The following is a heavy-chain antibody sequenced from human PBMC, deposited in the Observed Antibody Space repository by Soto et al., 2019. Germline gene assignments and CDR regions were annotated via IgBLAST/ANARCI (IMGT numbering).Heavy chain of an antibody. CDR1: GFTFSSYW. V-gene: IGHV3-74*01. D-gene: IGHD6-13*01. CDR3: ARAQLGTGSSSWHVPYNWFDP. Sequence: GGSLRLSCAASGFTFSSYWIHWVRQAPGKGLVWVSRINSDGSSTSYADSVKGRFTISRDNAKNTLYLQMNSLTAEYTAVYYCARAQLGTGSSSWHVPYNWFDPWGQGTLVTVSS. CDR2: INSDGSST. J-gene: IGHJ5*02.